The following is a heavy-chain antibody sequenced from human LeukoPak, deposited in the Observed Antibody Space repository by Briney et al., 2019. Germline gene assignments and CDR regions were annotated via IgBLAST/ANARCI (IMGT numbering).Heavy chain of an antibody. J-gene: IGHJ4*02. CDR2: IKEDGSET. CDR3: ARDSFETDIDY. Sequence: GGSLGLSCAVSGFTFSTYWMSWVRQAPGKGLEWVANIKEDGSETYYVDSLKGRFTISRDNVKNSLCLQINSLRADDSAVYYCARDSFETDIDYWGQGSLVTVSS. CDR1: GFTFSTYW. D-gene: IGHD1-14*01. V-gene: IGHV3-7*01.